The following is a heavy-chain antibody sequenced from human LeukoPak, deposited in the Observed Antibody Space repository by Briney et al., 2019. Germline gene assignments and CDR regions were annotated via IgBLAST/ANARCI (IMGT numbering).Heavy chain of an antibody. CDR1: GGSISSYY. J-gene: IGHJ3*02. CDR2: IYDSGST. V-gene: IGHV4-59*01. Sequence: PSETLSLTCTVSGGSISSYYWSWIRQPPGKGLEWIGYIYDSGSTNYNPSLKSRVTISVDTSKNQFSLKLSSVTAADAAVFYCASLTTADAFDIWGQGTMVTVSS. CDR3: ASLTTADAFDI. D-gene: IGHD3-22*01.